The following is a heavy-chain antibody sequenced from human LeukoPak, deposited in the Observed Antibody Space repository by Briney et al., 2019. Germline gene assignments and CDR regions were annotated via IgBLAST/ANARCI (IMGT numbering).Heavy chain of an antibody. J-gene: IGHJ2*01. CDR2: ISSSSSYI. D-gene: IGHD6-19*01. Sequence: GGSLRLSCAASGFTFSSYSMNWVRQAPGKGLEWVSSISSSSSYIYYADSVKGRFTISRDNAKNSLYLQMNSLRAEDTAVYYCAREGRYSSGWGYFDLWGRGTLVTVSS. CDR3: AREGRYSSGWGYFDL. CDR1: GFTFSSYS. V-gene: IGHV3-21*01.